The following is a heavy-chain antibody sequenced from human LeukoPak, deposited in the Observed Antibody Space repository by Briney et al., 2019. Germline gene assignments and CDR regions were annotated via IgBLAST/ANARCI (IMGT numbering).Heavy chain of an antibody. J-gene: IGHJ4*02. V-gene: IGHV1-2*02. D-gene: IGHD2-2*01. Sequence: ASVKVSCKASGYTFTDYYMHWVRQAPGQGLEWMGWINPNSGGTNYAQKFQGRVTMTRDTSISTAYMELSRLTSDDTAVYYCARDLWDIVVVPALWGQGTLVTVSS. CDR1: GYTFTDYY. CDR2: INPNSGGT. CDR3: ARDLWDIVVVPAL.